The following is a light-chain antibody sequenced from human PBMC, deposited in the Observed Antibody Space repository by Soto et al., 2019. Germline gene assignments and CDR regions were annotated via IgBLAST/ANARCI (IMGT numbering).Light chain of an antibody. CDR1: RSHIGASYD. J-gene: IGLJ1*01. CDR2: ANI. CDR3: QSYDISLSGYV. Sequence: PYSLSVATGQRGTISYTGSRSHIGASYDVHWYQQLPGTAPKLLIYANIYRPSGVPDRFSGSKSGTSASLAMTGLQAEDEADYYCQSYDISLSGYVFGTGTKVTVL. V-gene: IGLV1-40*01.